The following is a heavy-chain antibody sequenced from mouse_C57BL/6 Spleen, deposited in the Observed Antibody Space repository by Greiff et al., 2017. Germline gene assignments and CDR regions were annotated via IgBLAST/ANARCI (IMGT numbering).Heavy chain of an antibody. CDR2: IDPEDGDT. J-gene: IGHJ3*01. CDR3: TSLLLRAWFAY. D-gene: IGHD1-1*01. Sequence: VQLQQSGAELVRPGASVKLSCTASGFNIKDYYMHWVKQRPEQGLEWIGRIDPEDGDTEYAPKFQGKATMTADTSSNTAYLQLSSLTSEDTAVYYCTSLLLRAWFAYWGQGTLVTVSA. V-gene: IGHV14-1*01. CDR1: GFNIKDYY.